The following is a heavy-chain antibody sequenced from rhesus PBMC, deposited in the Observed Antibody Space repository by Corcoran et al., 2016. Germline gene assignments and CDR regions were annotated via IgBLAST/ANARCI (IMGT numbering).Heavy chain of an antibody. V-gene: IGHV4-80*01. CDR1: GGSISGNY. J-gene: IGHJ4*01. D-gene: IGHD3-3*01. CDR3: AKHTGFSFDY. CDR2: INGNSGTT. Sequence: QVQLQESGPGLVKASENLTITCAVSGGSISGNYWSWLRQPPGQGLEWSGQINGNSGTTDYKPSLKSRVTISKDASKNQFSLKLSSVTAADTAVYYCAKHTGFSFDYWGQGVPVTVSS.